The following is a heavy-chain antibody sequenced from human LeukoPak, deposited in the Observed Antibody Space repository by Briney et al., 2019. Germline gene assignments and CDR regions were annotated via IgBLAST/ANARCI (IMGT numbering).Heavy chain of an antibody. CDR3: ATTDISMASDFDH. D-gene: IGHD5-18*01. Sequence: GESLRISCKGSGYIFTNYWIGWVCQLPGKGLEWVGFIYPDDSDTKYSPSFQGQVTISADRSISTAYLQWSSLKASDTAMYYCATTDISMASDFDHWGQGTLVTVSS. J-gene: IGHJ4*02. CDR2: IYPDDSDT. CDR1: GYIFTNYW. V-gene: IGHV5-51*01.